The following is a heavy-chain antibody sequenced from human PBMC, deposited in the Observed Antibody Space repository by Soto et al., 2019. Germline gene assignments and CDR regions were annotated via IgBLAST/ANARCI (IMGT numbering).Heavy chain of an antibody. CDR1: GFSLSTSGVG. CDR3: AHRPADSSGYLRFDN. Sequence: QITLKESGPTLVKPTQTLTLTCNFSGFSLSTSGVGVGWIRQPPGKALEWPALIYWYDDKRYSPSLKSRLTITKDTAKNQMVLTMTNMDPVDTATYYCAHRPADSSGYLRFDNWGQGTLVTVSS. D-gene: IGHD3-22*01. CDR2: IYWYDDK. V-gene: IGHV2-5*01. J-gene: IGHJ4*02.